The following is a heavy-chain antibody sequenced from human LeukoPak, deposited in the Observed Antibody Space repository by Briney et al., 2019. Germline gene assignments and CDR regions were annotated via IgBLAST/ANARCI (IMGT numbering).Heavy chain of an antibody. CDR1: GFTFSSYW. CDR2: INSDGSST. J-gene: IGHJ4*02. V-gene: IGHV3-74*01. CDR3: ARGEMEGLYDY. Sequence: GGSLRLSCAASGFTFSSYWMHWVRQAPGKGLVWVSRINSDGSSTSYADSVKGRFTISRDNAKNTLYLQMNSLRAEDTAVYYCARGEMEGLYDYWGQGTLVTVSS. D-gene: IGHD3-3*01.